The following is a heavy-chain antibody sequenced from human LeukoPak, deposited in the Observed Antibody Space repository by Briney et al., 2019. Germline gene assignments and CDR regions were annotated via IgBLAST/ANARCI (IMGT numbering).Heavy chain of an antibody. J-gene: IGHJ4*02. Sequence: PGGSLRLSCAASGFTFGSYSMHWVRQAPGKGLEWVAVISYDGSDKYYADSVKGRFTISRDNSKNTLYLQMSSLRAEDTAVYYCARDSDTPLAFVYYFDYWGQGTLVTVSS. V-gene: IGHV3-30-3*01. CDR3: ARDSDTPLAFVYYFDY. CDR2: ISYDGSDK. CDR1: GFTFGSYS. D-gene: IGHD3-10*01.